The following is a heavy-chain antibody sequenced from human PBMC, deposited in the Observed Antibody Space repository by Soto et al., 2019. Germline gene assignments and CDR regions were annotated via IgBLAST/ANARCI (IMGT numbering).Heavy chain of an antibody. CDR3: ARGEKLSAARVPGFFDN. D-gene: IGHD5-18*01. J-gene: IGHJ4*02. CDR2: IIPIFGTA. V-gene: IGHV1-69*01. Sequence: QVQLVQSGAEVKKPGSSVKVSCKASGGTFSSYAISWVRQAPGQGLEWMGGIIPIFGTANYAQKFQGRVTITADESTSTAYRELRSLRSEDRAVYYCARGEKLSAARVPGFFDNGGKGPLVPVS. CDR1: GGTFSSYA.